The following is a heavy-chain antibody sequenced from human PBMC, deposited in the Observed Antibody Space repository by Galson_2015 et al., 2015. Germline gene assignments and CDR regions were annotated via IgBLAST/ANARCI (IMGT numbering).Heavy chain of an antibody. CDR1: GFTFSSYG. D-gene: IGHD5-18*01. J-gene: IGHJ6*02. CDR2: ICNDGSSK. CDR3: ARDTIAMKDMDV. V-gene: IGHV3-33*01. Sequence: SLRLSCAASGFTFSSYGMHWVRQAPGKGLVWVAGICNDGSSKCYADSVKGRFTISRDNSKNTLYLQMNSLRAEDTAVYYCARDTIAMKDMDVWGQGTTVTVSS.